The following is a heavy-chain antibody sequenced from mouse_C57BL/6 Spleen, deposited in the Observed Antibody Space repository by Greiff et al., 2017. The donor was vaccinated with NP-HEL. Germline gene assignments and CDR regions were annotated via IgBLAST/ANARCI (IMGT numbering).Heavy chain of an antibody. CDR1: GYTFTSYW. CDR2: IDPSDSYT. CDR3: ARYRYNGSSYDAMDY. D-gene: IGHD1-1*01. Sequence: QVQLQQPGAELVMPGASVKLSCKASGYTFTSYWMHWVKQRPGQGLEWIGEIDPSDSYTNYNQKFKGKSTLTVDKSSSTAYMQLSSLTSEDSAVYYCARYRYNGSSYDAMDYWGQGTSVTVSS. V-gene: IGHV1-69*01. J-gene: IGHJ4*01.